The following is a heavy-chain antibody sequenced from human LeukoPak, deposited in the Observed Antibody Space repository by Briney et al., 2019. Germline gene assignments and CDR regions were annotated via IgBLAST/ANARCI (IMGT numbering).Heavy chain of an antibody. V-gene: IGHV5-51*01. D-gene: IGHD5-18*01. CDR1: GYSFTSYW. CDR3: ARRGEAMDPFDY. CDR2: IYPGDSDT. J-gene: IGHJ4*02. Sequence: GESLKICCKDSGYSFTSYWIGWVRQMPGKGLEWMGIIYPGDSDTRYSPSFQGQVTIPADKSINTAYLQWSSLKASDTAIYYCARRGEAMDPFDYWGQGTLVTVSS.